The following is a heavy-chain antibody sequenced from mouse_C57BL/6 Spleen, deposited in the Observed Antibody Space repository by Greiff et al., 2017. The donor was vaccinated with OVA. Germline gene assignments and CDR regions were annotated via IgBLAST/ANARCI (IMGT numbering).Heavy chain of an antibody. CDR1: GFSFTSYA. CDR2: IWTGGGT. Sequence: VQLQQSGPGLVAPSQSLSITCTVSGFSFTSYAISWVRQPPGKGLEWLGVIWTGGGTNYNSALKSRLSISKDNSKSQVFLKMNSLQTDDTARYYCATNTAQALYYFDYWGQGTTLTVSS. V-gene: IGHV2-9-1*01. J-gene: IGHJ2*01. D-gene: IGHD3-2*02. CDR3: ATNTAQALYYFDY.